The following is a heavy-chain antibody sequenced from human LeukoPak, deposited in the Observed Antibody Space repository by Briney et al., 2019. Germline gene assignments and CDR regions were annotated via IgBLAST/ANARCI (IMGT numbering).Heavy chain of an antibody. V-gene: IGHV4-39*07. CDR1: GGSISSSSYY. CDR3: ARAGWIQLWLSRWFDP. D-gene: IGHD5-18*01. J-gene: IGHJ5*02. CDR2: IYYSGST. Sequence: SETLSLTCTVPGGSISSSSYYWGWIRQPPGKGLEWIGSIYYSGSTYYNPSLKSRVTISVDTSKNQFSLKLSSVTAADTAVYYCARAGWIQLWLSRWFDPWGQGTLVTVSS.